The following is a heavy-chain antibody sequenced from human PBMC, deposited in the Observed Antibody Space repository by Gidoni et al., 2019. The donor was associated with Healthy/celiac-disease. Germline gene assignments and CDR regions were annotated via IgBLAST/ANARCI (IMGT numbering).Heavy chain of an antibody. V-gene: IGHV3-23*01. CDR3: AKDSSGWSYYFDY. J-gene: IGHJ4*02. CDR2: ISGSGGST. D-gene: IGHD6-19*01. CDR1: GFTFSSYA. Sequence: EVQLLESGVGLVQPGGSLRLSCAASGFTFSSYAMSWVRQAPGKGLEWVSAISGSGGSTYYADSVKGRFTISRDNSKNTLYLQMNSLRAEDTAVYYCAKDSSGWSYYFDYWGQGTLVTVSS.